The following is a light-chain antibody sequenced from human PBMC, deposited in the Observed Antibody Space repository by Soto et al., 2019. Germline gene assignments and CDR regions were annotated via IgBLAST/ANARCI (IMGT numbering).Light chain of an antibody. CDR3: QQSFITPHT. J-gene: IGKJ2*01. CDR1: QTIGRY. CDR2: AGS. V-gene: IGKV1-39*01. Sequence: DIQMTQSPSALSASGGDRVTITCRASQTIGRYLNWYQQQPGKAPKLLIYAGSNLQSGVPSRFSGTGSGTDFTLIISSLQPGDFATYYCQQSFITPHTFGQGTKVDIK.